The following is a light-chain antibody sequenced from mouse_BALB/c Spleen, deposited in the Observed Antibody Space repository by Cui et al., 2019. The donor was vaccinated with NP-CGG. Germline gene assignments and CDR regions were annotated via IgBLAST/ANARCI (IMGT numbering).Light chain of an antibody. V-gene: IGLV1*01. CDR1: TGAVTTSNY. CDR3: ALWYSNHWV. Sequence: QDVVNKESALTKSPGETVTLTCRSSTGAVTTSNYANWVQEKPDHLFTGLIGGTNNRAPGVPARFSGSLIGDKAALTITGEQTEDEAIYFCALWYSNHWVFGGGTKLTVL. J-gene: IGLJ1*01. CDR2: GTN.